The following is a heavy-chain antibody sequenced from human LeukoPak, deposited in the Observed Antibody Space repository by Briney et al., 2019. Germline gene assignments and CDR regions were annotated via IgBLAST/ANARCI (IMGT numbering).Heavy chain of an antibody. CDR1: EFIFSTYG. CDR2: IWYDGSNK. V-gene: IGHV3-33*01. D-gene: IGHD6-19*01. CDR3: ARDSSGWSHDAFDI. J-gene: IGHJ3*02. Sequence: GGSLRLSCAASEFIFSTYGMHWVRQAPGKGLEWVAVIWYDGSNKYYADSAKGRFTISRDNSKNTLYLQMNSLRAEDTAVYYCARDSSGWSHDAFDIWGQGTMVTVSS.